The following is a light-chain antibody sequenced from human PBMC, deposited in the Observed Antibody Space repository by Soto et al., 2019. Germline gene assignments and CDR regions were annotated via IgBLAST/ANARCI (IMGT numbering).Light chain of an antibody. J-gene: IGKJ5*01. CDR1: QSVSSSY. V-gene: IGKV3D-20*02. Sequence: EIVLTQSPGTLSLSPGERATLSCRASQSVSSSYLAWYQQKPGRAPRLLIYGASSRATGIPDRFSGSGSGTDFTLTISSLEPEDFAVYYCQQRSIFGQGTRLEIK. CDR3: QQRSI. CDR2: GAS.